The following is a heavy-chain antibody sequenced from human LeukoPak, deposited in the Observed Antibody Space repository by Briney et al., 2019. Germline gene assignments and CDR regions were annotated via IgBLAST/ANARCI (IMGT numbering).Heavy chain of an antibody. CDR2: IIPIFGTA. CDR1: GGTFSSYA. V-gene: IGHV1-69*13. CDR3: ARDSGSQGWFDP. J-gene: IGHJ5*02. Sequence: SVKVSCKASGGTFSSYAISWVRRAPGQGLEWMGGIIPIFGTANYAQKFQGRVTITADESTSTAYMELGSLRSEDTAVYYCARDSGSQGWFDPWGQGTLVTVSS.